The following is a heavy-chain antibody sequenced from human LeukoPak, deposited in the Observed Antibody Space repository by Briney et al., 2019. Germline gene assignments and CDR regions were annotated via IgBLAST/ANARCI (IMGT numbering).Heavy chain of an antibody. CDR3: ARVRAQKLELLGTFEN. Sequence: SVKVSCKASGGTFSSYAISWVRQAPGQGLEWMGGIIPIFGTANYAQKFQGRVTITTDESTSTAYMELSSLRSEDTAVYYCARVRAQKLELLGTFENLGQGTMVTVSS. D-gene: IGHD1-7*01. CDR1: GGTFSSYA. J-gene: IGHJ3*02. CDR2: IIPIFGTA. V-gene: IGHV1-69*05.